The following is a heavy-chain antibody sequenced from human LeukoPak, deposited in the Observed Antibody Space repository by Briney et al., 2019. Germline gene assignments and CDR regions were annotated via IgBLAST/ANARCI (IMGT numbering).Heavy chain of an antibody. CDR3: SVVHRYYDGSGYWVQ. V-gene: IGHV3-23*01. CDR1: GFTFSSYA. CDR2: ISTNGGST. J-gene: IGHJ4*02. Sequence: GGSLRLSCAASGFTFSSYAMSWVRQAPGKGLEWVSGISTNGGSTSYADSVKGRFTISRDNPRNTLYMQMNSLSAEDTAVYYCSVVHRYYDGSGYWVQWGQGTLVTVSS. D-gene: IGHD3-22*01.